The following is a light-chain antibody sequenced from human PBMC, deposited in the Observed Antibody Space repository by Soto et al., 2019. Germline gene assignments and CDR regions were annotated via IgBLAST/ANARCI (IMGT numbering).Light chain of an antibody. Sequence: QAVVTQPPSVSGAPGQRVTISCTGSSSNIGAGYDVHWYQQLPGTAPKVLIYANSHRPSGVPDRFSGSQSGTSASLAITGLQAEDEADYYCQSYDSSLSGSVVFDGGTKLTVL. J-gene: IGLJ2*01. V-gene: IGLV1-40*01. CDR3: QSYDSSLSGSVV. CDR2: ANS. CDR1: SSNIGAGYD.